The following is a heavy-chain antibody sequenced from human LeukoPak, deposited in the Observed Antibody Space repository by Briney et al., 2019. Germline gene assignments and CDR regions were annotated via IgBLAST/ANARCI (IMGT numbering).Heavy chain of an antibody. V-gene: IGHV3-33*06. D-gene: IGHD3-10*01. CDR2: IWYDGSNK. CDR1: GFTFSSYG. Sequence: PGRSLRLSCAASGFTFSSYGMHWVRQAPGKGLEWVAVIWYDGSNKYYADSVKGRFTISRDNSKNTLYLQMNSLRAEDTAVYYCAKRASGSGTSLYYFDYWDQGTLVTVSS. J-gene: IGHJ4*02. CDR3: AKRASGSGTSLYYFDY.